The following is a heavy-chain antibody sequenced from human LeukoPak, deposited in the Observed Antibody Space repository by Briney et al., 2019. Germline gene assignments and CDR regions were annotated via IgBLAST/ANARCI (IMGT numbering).Heavy chain of an antibody. D-gene: IGHD6-13*01. CDR3: ARDGSSRYYYYMDV. CDR1: GGSFSGYY. Sequence: SETLSLTCAVYGGSFSGYYWNWIRQPPGKGLEWIGEINHSGSINYNSSLKSRVTISVDTSKTQFTLKLSSVTAADTAVYYCARDGSSRYYYYMDVWGKGTTVTVSS. CDR2: INHSGSI. V-gene: IGHV4-34*01. J-gene: IGHJ6*03.